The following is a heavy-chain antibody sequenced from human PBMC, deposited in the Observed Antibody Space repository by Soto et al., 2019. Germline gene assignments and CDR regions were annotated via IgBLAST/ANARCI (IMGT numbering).Heavy chain of an antibody. D-gene: IGHD1-26*01. V-gene: IGHV1-18*01. Sequence: ASVKVSCKASGYTFTSYGISWVRQAPGQGLEWMGWISAYNGNTNYAQKLQGRVTMTTDTSTSTAYMEMRSLRSDDTAVYYCARDGVVATTFFGYFDYWGQGALVTVSS. CDR2: ISAYNGNT. J-gene: IGHJ4*02. CDR1: GYTFTSYG. CDR3: ARDGVVATTFFGYFDY.